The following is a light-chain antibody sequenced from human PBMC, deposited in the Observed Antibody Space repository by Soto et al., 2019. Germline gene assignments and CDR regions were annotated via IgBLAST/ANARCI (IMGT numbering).Light chain of an antibody. Sequence: DIQMTESPSTLSASVGDRVVITCRASQNISKWLAWYQQKPGKAPKFLIYDASTLETGVPSRFSGSGSGTEFTLTISSLQPDDFATFYCQQYDTFPRTFGQGTKVDIK. CDR2: DAS. CDR1: QNISKW. J-gene: IGKJ1*01. CDR3: QQYDTFPRT. V-gene: IGKV1-5*01.